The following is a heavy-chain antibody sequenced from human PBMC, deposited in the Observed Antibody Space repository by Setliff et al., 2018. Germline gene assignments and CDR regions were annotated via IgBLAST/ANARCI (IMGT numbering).Heavy chain of an antibody. D-gene: IGHD4-17*01. V-gene: IGHV3-30*04. J-gene: IGHJ4*02. Sequence: GGSLRLSCAASGFTFSSYAMHWVRQAPGKGLEWVAVISYDGSNKYYADSVKGRFTISRDNSKNTLYLQMNSLRAEDTAVYYCARARNKYGAFAYWGQGTLVTVSS. CDR1: GFTFSSYA. CDR2: ISYDGSNK. CDR3: ARARNKYGAFAY.